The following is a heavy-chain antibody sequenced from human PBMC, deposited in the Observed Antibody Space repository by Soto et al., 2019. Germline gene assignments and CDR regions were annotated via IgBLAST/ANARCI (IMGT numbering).Heavy chain of an antibody. Sequence: QVQLVESGGDVVQPGRSLRLSCAASGFTFSNYGMHWARQAPGKGLEWVAGSLYDGSNKYYADSVKGRFTISRDNSKNTLYLQMNSLRAEDTAVYYCAGGTSHFDSCGKVTLVTVSS. CDR1: GFTFSNYG. CDR2: SLYDGSNK. CDR3: AGGTSHFDS. D-gene: IGHD1-26*01. V-gene: IGHV3-33*01. J-gene: IGHJ4*02.